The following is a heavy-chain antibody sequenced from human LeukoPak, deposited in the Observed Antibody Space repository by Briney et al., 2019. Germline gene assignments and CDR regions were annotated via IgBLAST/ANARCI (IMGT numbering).Heavy chain of an antibody. CDR1: GHTFTSND. Sequence: ASVKVSCKASGHTFTSNDINWVRQATGQGLEWMGWMNPNSGDTGYAQKFQGRVTMTRNTSISTAYMELSSLRSEDTAVYYCARGRQPKYYYDSSGYYYYYYMDVWGKGTTVTVSS. J-gene: IGHJ6*03. D-gene: IGHD3-22*01. CDR3: ARGRQPKYYYDSSGYYYYYYMDV. CDR2: MNPNSGDT. V-gene: IGHV1-8*01.